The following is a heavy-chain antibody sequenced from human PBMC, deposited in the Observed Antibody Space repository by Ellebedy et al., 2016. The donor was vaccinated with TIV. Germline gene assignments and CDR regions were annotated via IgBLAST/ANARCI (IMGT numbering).Heavy chain of an antibody. Sequence: PGGSLRLSCAASGFTFSSYAMSWVRQAPGKGLEWVSTISGSGSHTYYADPVKGRFTISRDNSKNTLYLQMNSLRVDDTAVYYCAKDDKEWLSVLWGRGTMVTVSP. D-gene: IGHD3-3*01. CDR1: GFTFSSYA. CDR2: ISGSGSHT. J-gene: IGHJ3*01. CDR3: AKDDKEWLSVL. V-gene: IGHV3-23*01.